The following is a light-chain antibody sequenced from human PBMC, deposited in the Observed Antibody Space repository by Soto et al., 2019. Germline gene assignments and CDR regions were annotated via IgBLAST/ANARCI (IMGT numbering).Light chain of an antibody. CDR1: QSVLYSSNNKNY. CDR3: QQYYSTPLT. J-gene: IGKJ4*01. CDR2: WAS. Sequence: DIVMTQSPDSLAVSLGERATINCKSSQSVLYSSNNKNYLAWYQQKPGQPPKLLIYWASTRESGVPDRFSGSGFGTDFTLTISSLQAEDVAVYYCQQYYSTPLTFGVGTKVEIK. V-gene: IGKV4-1*01.